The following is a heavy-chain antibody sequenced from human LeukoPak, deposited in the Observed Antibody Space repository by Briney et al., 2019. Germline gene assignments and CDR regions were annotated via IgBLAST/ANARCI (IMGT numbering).Heavy chain of an antibody. CDR2: ISRSSTYI. D-gene: IGHD2-21*02. CDR3: ASRRTAYCGGDCPEGY. J-gene: IGHJ4*02. V-gene: IGHV3-21*01. Sequence: GGSLRLSCAASGFTFSSYSMNWVRQAPGKGLEWVSSISRSSTYIYYADSVKGRFTISRDNAKNSLYLQMNSLRAEDTAVYYCASRRTAYCGGDCPEGYWGQGTLVTVSS. CDR1: GFTFSSYS.